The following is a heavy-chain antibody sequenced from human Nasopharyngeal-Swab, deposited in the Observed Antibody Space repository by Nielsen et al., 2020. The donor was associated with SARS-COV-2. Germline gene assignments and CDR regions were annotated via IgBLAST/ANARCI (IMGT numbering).Heavy chain of an antibody. CDR1: GFTFSSYA. D-gene: IGHD6-19*01. Sequence: GESPQISCAASGFTFSSYAMSWVRQAPGKGLEWVSAISGSGGSTYYADSVKGRFTISRDNSKNTLYLQMNSLRAEDTAVYYCAKGASSGWNYFDYWGQGTLVTVSS. CDR3: AKGASSGWNYFDY. J-gene: IGHJ4*02. CDR2: ISGSGGST. V-gene: IGHV3-23*01.